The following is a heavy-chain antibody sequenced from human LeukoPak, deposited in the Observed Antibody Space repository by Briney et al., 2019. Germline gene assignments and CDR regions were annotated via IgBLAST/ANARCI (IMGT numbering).Heavy chain of an antibody. J-gene: IGHJ4*02. CDR2: ISSSSSYI. Sequence: GGSLRLSCAASGFTFSSYSMNWVGKAPGKGLEWVSSISSSSSYIYYADSVKGRFTISRDNAKNSLYLQMNSLRAEDTAVYYCASGSDILTDTWGQGTLVTVSS. V-gene: IGHV3-21*01. D-gene: IGHD3-9*01. CDR1: GFTFSSYS. CDR3: ASGSDILTDT.